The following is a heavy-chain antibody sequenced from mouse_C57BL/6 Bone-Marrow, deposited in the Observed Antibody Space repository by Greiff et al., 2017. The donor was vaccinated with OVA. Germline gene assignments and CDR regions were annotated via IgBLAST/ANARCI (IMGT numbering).Heavy chain of an antibody. V-gene: IGHV1-85*01. CDR2: IYPRDGST. Sequence: QVQLQQSGPELVKPGASVKLSCKASGYTFTSYDINWVKQRPGQGLEWIGWIYPRDGSTKYNEKFKGKATLTADKSSSTAYMQFSSLTSEDSAIYYCARGYGSSFDYWGQGTTLTVSS. CDR3: ARGYGSSFDY. J-gene: IGHJ2*01. D-gene: IGHD1-1*01. CDR1: GYTFTSYD.